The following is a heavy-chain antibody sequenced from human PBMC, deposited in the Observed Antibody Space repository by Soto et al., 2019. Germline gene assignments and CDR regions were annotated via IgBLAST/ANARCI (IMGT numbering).Heavy chain of an antibody. V-gene: IGHV3-7*03. J-gene: IGHJ4*02. CDR1: GFTCSNYW. Sequence: EVQLVESGGGLVQPGGSLRLSCAASGFTCSNYWMSWVRQAPGKGLEWVAKINQGGSEKWSADSVKGRFTISRDNAKNSLYLQLNSLGAEDTAVYYWVKDDGDYSFDYWGQGTLVTVSS. CDR2: INQGGSEK. CDR3: VKDDGDYSFDY. D-gene: IGHD4-17*01.